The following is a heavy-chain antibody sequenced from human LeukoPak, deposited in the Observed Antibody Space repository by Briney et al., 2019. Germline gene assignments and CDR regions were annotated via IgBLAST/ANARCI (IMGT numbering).Heavy chain of an antibody. Sequence: SETLSLTCAVYGGSFSGYYWSWIRQPPGKGLEWIGEINHSGRTNYNPSLKSRVTISVDTSKNQFSLKLSSVTAADTAVYYCARASGYCSGGSCYSVRSYYYYYGMDVWGQGTTVTVSS. CDR1: GGSFSGYY. J-gene: IGHJ6*02. D-gene: IGHD2-15*01. V-gene: IGHV4-34*01. CDR2: INHSGRT. CDR3: ARASGYCSGGSCYSVRSYYYYYGMDV.